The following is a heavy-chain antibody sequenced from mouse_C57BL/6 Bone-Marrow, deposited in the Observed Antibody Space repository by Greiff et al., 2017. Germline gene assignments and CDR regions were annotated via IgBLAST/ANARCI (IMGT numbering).Heavy chain of an antibody. CDR2: IYPRSGNT. V-gene: IGHV1-81*01. CDR3: ARSFYYGSSFAWFAY. J-gene: IGHJ3*01. D-gene: IGHD1-1*01. Sequence: VKLMESGAELARPGASVKLSCKASGYTFTSYGISWVKQRTGQGLEWIGEIYPRSGNTYYNEKFKGKATLTADKSSSTAYMELRSLTSEDSAVYFCARSFYYGSSFAWFAYWGQGTLVTVSA. CDR1: GYTFTSYG.